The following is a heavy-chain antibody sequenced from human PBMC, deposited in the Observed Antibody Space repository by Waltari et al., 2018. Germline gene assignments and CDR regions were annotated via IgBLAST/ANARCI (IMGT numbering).Heavy chain of an antibody. Sequence: EVQLVESGGGLVQPGGSLRLSCAASGFTFSSYWMSWFRQAPGKGLEWVANIKQDGSEKYYVDSVKGRFTISRDNAKNSLYLQMNSLRAEDTAVYYCASVDTAMVYYFDYWGQGTLVTVSS. CDR3: ASVDTAMVYYFDY. D-gene: IGHD5-18*01. CDR2: IKQDGSEK. CDR1: GFTFSSYW. J-gene: IGHJ4*02. V-gene: IGHV3-7*01.